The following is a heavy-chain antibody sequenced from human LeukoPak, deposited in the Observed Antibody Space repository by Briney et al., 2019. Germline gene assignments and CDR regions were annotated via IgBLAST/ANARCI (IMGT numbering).Heavy chain of an antibody. CDR3: AHSPDIVAVGFDY. CDR2: ISYDGSNK. Sequence: PGGSLRLSCAASGFTFSSYGMHWVRQAPGKGLEWVAVISYDGSNKYYADSVKGRFTISIDNSKNTPYLQMNSLRAEDTAVYYCAHSPDIVAVGFDYWGQGTLVTVSS. J-gene: IGHJ4*02. CDR1: GFTFSSYG. D-gene: IGHD5-12*01. V-gene: IGHV3-30*03.